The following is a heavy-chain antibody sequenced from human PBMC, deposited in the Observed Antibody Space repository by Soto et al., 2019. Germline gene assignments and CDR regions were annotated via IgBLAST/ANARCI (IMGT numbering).Heavy chain of an antibody. CDR1: GGSVSSGSYY. J-gene: IGHJ5*02. D-gene: IGHD6-13*01. V-gene: IGHV4-61*01. CDR2: IYYSGST. CDR3: ARSYSSSWYGFWFDP. Sequence: SETLSLTCTVSGGSVSSGSYYWSWIRQPPGKGLEWIGYIYYSGSTNYNPSLKSRVTISVDTSKNQFSLKLSSVTAADTAVYYCARSYSSSWYGFWFDPWGQGTLVTVSS.